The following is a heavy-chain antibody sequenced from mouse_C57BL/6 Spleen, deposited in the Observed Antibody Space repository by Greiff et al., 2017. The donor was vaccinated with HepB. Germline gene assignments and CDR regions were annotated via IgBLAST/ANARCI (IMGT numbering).Heavy chain of an antibody. D-gene: IGHD2-5*01. CDR3: ARHYYSNYCDY. V-gene: IGHV5-6*01. CDR1: GFTFSSYG. Sequence: EVQVVESGGDLVKPGGSLKLSCAASGFTFSSYGMSWVRQTPDKRLEWVATISSGGSYTYYPDSVKGRFTISRDNAKNTLYLQMSSLKSEDTAMYYCARHYYSNYCDYWGQGTTLTVSS. CDR2: ISSGGSYT. J-gene: IGHJ2*01.